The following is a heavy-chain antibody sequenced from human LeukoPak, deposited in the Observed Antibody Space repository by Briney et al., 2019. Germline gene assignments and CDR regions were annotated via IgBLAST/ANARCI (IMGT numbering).Heavy chain of an antibody. Sequence: GASVKVSCKASGYTFTSYGIGWVRQAPGQGLEWMGWVSAYNGNTNYAQKLQGRVTMTTDTSTSTAYMELRSLRSDDTAVYYCARIISGYSYVNWFDPWGQGTLVTVSS. D-gene: IGHD5-18*01. CDR3: ARIISGYSYVNWFDP. V-gene: IGHV1-18*01. CDR2: VSAYNGNT. CDR1: GYTFTSYG. J-gene: IGHJ5*02.